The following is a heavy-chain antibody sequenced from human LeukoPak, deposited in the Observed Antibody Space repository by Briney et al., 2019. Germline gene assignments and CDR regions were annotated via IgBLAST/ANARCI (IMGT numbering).Heavy chain of an antibody. D-gene: IGHD3-22*01. CDR3: ARLRNYYDSSGYYAIDY. CDR1: GGSISHNY. CDR2: IYYTGTT. Sequence: SETLSLTCTVSGGSISHNYWSWLRQPPGKGLEWIGYIYYTGTTNYNPSLKSRVTISVDTSRNHFSLKLYSVTAADTAVYYCARLRNYYDSSGYYAIDYWGQGTLVTVSS. V-gene: IGHV4-59*12. J-gene: IGHJ4*01.